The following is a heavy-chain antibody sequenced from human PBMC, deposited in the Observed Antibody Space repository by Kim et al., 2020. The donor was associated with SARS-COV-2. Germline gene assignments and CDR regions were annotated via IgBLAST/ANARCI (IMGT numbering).Heavy chain of an antibody. CDR3: ANIDNYRAGTGVDY. V-gene: IGHV3-23*01. CDR2: TSGGGAST. Sequence: GGSLRLSCAASGLTFNDYAMHWVRQAPGKGLEWVAATSGGGASTDYADSVKGRFTISRDNSTNTLYLQMNSLRAEDTAVYYCANIDNYRAGTGVDYWCQG. D-gene: IGHD3-10*01. CDR1: GLTFNDYA. J-gene: IGHJ4*02.